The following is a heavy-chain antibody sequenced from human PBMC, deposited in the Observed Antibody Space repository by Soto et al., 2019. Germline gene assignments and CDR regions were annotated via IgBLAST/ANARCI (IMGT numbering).Heavy chain of an antibody. CDR1: GFTFSTYD. CDR3: ARGRSNQYESSPPPKFDP. V-gene: IGHV3-13*01. D-gene: IGHD2-8*01. Sequence: EVQVVESGGGLVQPGGSLRLSCAASGFTFSTYDMHWVCQATGKGLEWVSAIGTIRDTYYLDSVKGRFTISRENAKNSVYLQMNSLRAGDTAVYYCARGRSNQYESSPPPKFDPWGRGTLVTVSS. J-gene: IGHJ5*02. CDR2: IGTIRDT.